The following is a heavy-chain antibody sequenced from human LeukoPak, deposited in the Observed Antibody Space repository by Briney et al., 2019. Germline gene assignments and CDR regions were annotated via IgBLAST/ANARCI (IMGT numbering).Heavy chain of an antibody. D-gene: IGHD3-22*01. J-gene: IGHJ1*01. Sequence: SETLSLTCTVSGGSISSGGYYWSWIRQPPGKGLEWIGYIYHSGSTYYNPSLKSRVTISVDRSKNQFSLKLSSVTAADTAVYYCARDAYDSILAFQHWGQGTLVTVSS. CDR1: GGSISSGGYY. CDR3: ARDAYDSILAFQH. CDR2: IYHSGST. V-gene: IGHV4-30-2*01.